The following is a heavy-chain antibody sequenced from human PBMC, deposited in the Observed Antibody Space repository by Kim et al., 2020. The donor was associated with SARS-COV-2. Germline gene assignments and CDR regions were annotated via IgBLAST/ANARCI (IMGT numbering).Heavy chain of an antibody. CDR1: GYTFTSYG. V-gene: IGHV1-18*01. CDR3: ARFEPFDYYYYGMDV. Sequence: ASVKVSCKASGYTFTSYGISWVRQAPGQGLEWMGWISAYNGNTNYAQKLQGRVTMTTDTSTSTAYMELRSLRSDDTAVYYCARFEPFDYYYYGMDVWGQGTTVTVSS. CDR2: ISAYNGNT. D-gene: IGHD3-10*01. J-gene: IGHJ6*02.